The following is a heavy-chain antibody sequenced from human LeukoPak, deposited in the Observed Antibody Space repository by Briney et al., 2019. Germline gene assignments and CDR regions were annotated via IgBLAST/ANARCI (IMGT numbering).Heavy chain of an antibody. J-gene: IGHJ4*02. V-gene: IGHV1-2*04. Sequence: ASVKVSCKASGYTFTGYYMHWVRQAPGQGLEWMGWINPNSGGTNYAQKFQGWVTMTRDTSISTAYMELSRLRSDDTAVYYCARDRSTCSGGSCYSRFDYWGQGTLVTVSS. CDR3: ARDRSTCSGGSCYSRFDY. CDR2: INPNSGGT. CDR1: GYTFTGYY. D-gene: IGHD2-15*01.